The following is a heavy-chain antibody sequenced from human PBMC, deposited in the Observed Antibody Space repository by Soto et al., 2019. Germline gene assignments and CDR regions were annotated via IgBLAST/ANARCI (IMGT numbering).Heavy chain of an antibody. CDR2: LWRDGANS. Sequence: QVQLVESGGGVVQPGKSLRLSCEVSGFLLSDYGMHWVRQAPGKGLEWVAVLWRDGANSFYAGSVMGRFTVSRDNSKNTLLLEVESVRGDDKGGYYCARELEYYDYFGLDVWGQGTTVIVSS. D-gene: IGHD6-6*01. CDR3: ARELEYYDYFGLDV. J-gene: IGHJ6*02. V-gene: IGHV3-33*01. CDR1: GFLLSDYG.